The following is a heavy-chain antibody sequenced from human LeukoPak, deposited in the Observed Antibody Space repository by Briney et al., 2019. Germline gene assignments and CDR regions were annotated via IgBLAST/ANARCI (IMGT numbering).Heavy chain of an antibody. CDR2: ISSSGSTI. Sequence: GGSLRLSCAASGFTFSDYYMSWIRQAPGKGLEWVSYISSSGSTIYYADSVKGRFTISRDNAKNSLYLQMNSLRAEDTAVYYCARDSPQTGWLVLASLYYMDVWGKGTTVTASS. CDR1: GFTFSDYY. CDR3: ARDSPQTGWLVLASLYYMDV. V-gene: IGHV3-11*01. J-gene: IGHJ6*03. D-gene: IGHD6-19*01.